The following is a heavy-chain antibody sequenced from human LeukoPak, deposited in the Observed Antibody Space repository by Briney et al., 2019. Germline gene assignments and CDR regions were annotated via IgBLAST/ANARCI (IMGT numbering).Heavy chain of an antibody. CDR2: ISYDGSNK. J-gene: IGHJ6*02. CDR3: ARAQGDYGDYDYYYGMDV. Sequence: PGGSLRLSCAASGFTFSSYAMHWVRQAPGKGLEWVAVISYDGSNKYYADSVKGRFTISRDNSKNTLYLQMNSLRAEDTAVYYCARAQGDYGDYDYYYGMDVWGQGTTVTVSS. CDR1: GFTFSSYA. V-gene: IGHV3-30-3*01. D-gene: IGHD4-17*01.